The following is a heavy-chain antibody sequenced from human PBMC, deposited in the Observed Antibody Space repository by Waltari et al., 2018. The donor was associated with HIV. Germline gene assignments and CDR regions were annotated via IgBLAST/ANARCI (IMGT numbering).Heavy chain of an antibody. Sequence: QVQLVQSGAEVKKPGASVKVSCKASGYTLTSYAIHWVRQAPGQRLEWMGWINGGNENTKYSQKFQGRVTITRDTSANTAYMELSSLRSEDTAVYYCARWFSSSWYYYGMDVWGQGTTVTVSS. CDR1: GYTLTSYA. CDR3: ARWFSSSWYYYGMDV. CDR2: INGGNENT. J-gene: IGHJ6*02. D-gene: IGHD6-13*01. V-gene: IGHV1-3*01.